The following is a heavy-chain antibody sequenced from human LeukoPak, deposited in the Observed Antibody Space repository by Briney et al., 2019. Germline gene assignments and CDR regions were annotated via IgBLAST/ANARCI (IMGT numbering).Heavy chain of an antibody. V-gene: IGHV1-69*04. Sequence: ASVKVSCKASGGTFNNYGFTWVRQAPGQGLAWIGRFIPSLDITNSAQKFQGSVPLTADTSTRTGYMDLSSLRSDDTAVYYCASGDMGSHHWGQGTLVTVSS. CDR2: FIPSLDIT. CDR3: ASGDMGSHH. D-gene: IGHD2-15*01. CDR1: GGTFNNYG. J-gene: IGHJ5*02.